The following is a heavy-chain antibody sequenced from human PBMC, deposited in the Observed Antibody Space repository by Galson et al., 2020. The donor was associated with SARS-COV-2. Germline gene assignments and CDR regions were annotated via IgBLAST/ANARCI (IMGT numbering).Heavy chain of an antibody. Sequence: SETLSLTCTVSGGSISSSSYYWGWIRQPPGKGLEWIGSIYYSGSTYYNPSLKSRVTISVDTSKNQFSLKLSSVTVADTAVYYCARIIAVDIKYYFDYWGQGTLVTVSS. D-gene: IGHD3-22*01. J-gene: IGHJ4*02. CDR2: IYYSGST. CDR3: ARIIAVDIKYYFDY. V-gene: IGHV4-39*01. CDR1: GGSISSSSYY.